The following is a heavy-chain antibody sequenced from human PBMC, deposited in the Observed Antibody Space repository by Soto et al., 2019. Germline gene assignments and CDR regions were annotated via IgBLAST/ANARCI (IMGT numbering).Heavy chain of an antibody. D-gene: IGHD3-10*01. CDR1: GFTFSSYA. CDR3: AKDDRPTYDSGSYSLFDY. J-gene: IGHJ4*02. V-gene: IGHV3-23*01. Sequence: EVQLLESGGGLVQPGGSLRLSCAASGFTFSSYAMSWVRQAPGKGLEWVSAISGSGGSTYYADSVKGRFTISRDNSKNTLYLQMNSLRAEDTAVYYCAKDDRPTYDSGSYSLFDYWGQGTLVTVSS. CDR2: ISGSGGST.